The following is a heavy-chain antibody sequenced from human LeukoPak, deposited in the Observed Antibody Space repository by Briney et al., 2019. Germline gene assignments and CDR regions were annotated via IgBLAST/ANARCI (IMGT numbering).Heavy chain of an antibody. D-gene: IGHD6-13*01. J-gene: IGHJ2*01. V-gene: IGHV3-23*01. CDR2: VSGSGGNT. CDR1: GFTFSTYA. CDR3: ARAAYSSTWYSRYFDL. Sequence: GGSLRLSCAASGFTFSTYAMSWVRQAPGKGLEWVATVSGSGGNTHYADSVKGRFTISRENAKNSLYLQMNSLRAGDTAVYYCARAAYSSTWYSRYFDLWGRGTLVTVSS.